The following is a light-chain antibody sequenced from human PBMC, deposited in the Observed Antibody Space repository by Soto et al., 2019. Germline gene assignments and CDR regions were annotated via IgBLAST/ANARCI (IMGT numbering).Light chain of an antibody. V-gene: IGLV3-21*02. CDR1: NIGIKA. J-gene: IGLJ3*02. CDR3: QVRESPSDRSVV. Sequence: SYELTQPPSVSVAPGQTASITCGGDNIGIKAVHWYKQKARQAPELVVYSDRDRPSGIPGRFSGSNSGSTATLTISRVEAGDEADYYCQVRESPSDRSVVFGGGTKLTVL. CDR2: SDR.